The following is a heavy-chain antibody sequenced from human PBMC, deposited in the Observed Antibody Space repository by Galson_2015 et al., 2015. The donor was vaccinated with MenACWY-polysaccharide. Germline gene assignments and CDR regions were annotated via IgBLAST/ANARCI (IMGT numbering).Heavy chain of an antibody. Sequence: SVKVSCKASGYTFTSYAINWARQAPGQGLEWMGWINTNTGNPAYAQGFTGRFVFSLDTSVSTAYLQISSLKAEDTAVYFCARRVYYDRSGYYLHWGQGTLVTVSS. D-gene: IGHD3-22*01. CDR3: ARRVYYDRSGYYLH. V-gene: IGHV7-4-1*02. CDR1: GYTFTSYA. J-gene: IGHJ4*02. CDR2: INTNTGNP.